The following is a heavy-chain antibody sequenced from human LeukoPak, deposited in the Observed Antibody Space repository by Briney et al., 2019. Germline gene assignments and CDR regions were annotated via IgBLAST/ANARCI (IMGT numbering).Heavy chain of an antibody. V-gene: IGHV1-69*02. CDR2: IIPILGIA. J-gene: IGHJ6*03. CDR3: ARATGAASSLYMDV. Sequence: SVKVSCKASGGTFSSYTISWVRQAPGQGLELMGRIIPILGIANYAQKFQGRVTITADKSTSTAYMELSSLRSEDTAVYYCARATGAASSLYMDVWGKGTTVTVSS. D-gene: IGHD1-14*01. CDR1: GGTFSSYT.